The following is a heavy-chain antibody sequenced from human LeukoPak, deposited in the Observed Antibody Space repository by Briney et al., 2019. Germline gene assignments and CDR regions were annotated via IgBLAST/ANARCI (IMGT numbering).Heavy chain of an antibody. CDR3: AKGGRSGWYTQFDY. D-gene: IGHD6-19*01. Sequence: PGGSLRLSCAASGFTFDDYAMHWVRQAPGKGLEWVSGISWNSGSIGYADSVKGRFTISRDNSKNTLYLQMNSLRAEDTAVYYCAKGGRSGWYTQFDYWGQGTLVTVSS. CDR2: ISWNSGSI. J-gene: IGHJ4*02. V-gene: IGHV3-9*01. CDR1: GFTFDDYA.